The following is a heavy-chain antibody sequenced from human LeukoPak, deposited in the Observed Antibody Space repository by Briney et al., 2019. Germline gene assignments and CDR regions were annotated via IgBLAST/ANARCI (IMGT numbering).Heavy chain of an antibody. CDR1: GGTFSSYA. CDR3: ARPSRRPAIAGYYYYYYYMDV. V-gene: IGHV1-69*06. D-gene: IGHD5-18*01. CDR2: IIPMFGTA. Sequence: ASVKVSCKASGGTFSSYAISWVRQAPGQGLEWMGGIIPMFGTANYAQRFQGRVTITADKITSTVYMELTGLRSEDTAVYYCARPSRRPAIAGYYYYYYYMDVWGKGTTVTVSS. J-gene: IGHJ6*03.